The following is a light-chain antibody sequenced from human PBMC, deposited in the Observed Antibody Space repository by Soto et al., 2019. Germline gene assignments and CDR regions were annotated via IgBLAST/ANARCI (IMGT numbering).Light chain of an antibody. CDR3: CSYVGSYTWV. J-gene: IGLJ3*02. CDR1: SSDVGGYNY. V-gene: IGLV2-11*01. CDR2: DVS. Sequence: QSALTQPRSVSGSPGQSVTISCTGTSSDVGGYNYVSWYQQHPGKAPKLLIDDVSKRPSGVPDRFSGSKSGNTASLTISGLQAEDEADYYCCSYVGSYTWVFGGGTKLTVL.